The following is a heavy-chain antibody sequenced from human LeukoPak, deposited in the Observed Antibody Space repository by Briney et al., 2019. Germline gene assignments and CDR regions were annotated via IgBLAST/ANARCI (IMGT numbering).Heavy chain of an antibody. CDR1: GYTFTSYG. CDR3: ARDLLCEHTPETLLDY. V-gene: IGHV1-18*01. Sequence: SVKVSCKASGYTFTSYGISWVRQAPGQGLEWMGWISAYNGNTNYAQKLQGRVTMTTDTSTSTAYMELRSLRSDHTAVYYCARDLLCEHTPETLLDYWAQGTLVTVSS. J-gene: IGHJ4*02. D-gene: IGHD2-21*01. CDR2: ISAYNGNT.